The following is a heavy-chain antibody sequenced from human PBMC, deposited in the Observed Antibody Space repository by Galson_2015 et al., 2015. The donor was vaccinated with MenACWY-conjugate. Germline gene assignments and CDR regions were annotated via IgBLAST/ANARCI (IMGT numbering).Heavy chain of an antibody. CDR1: GFTFSSYG. CDR3: GRGQIVVVAATIDY. D-gene: IGHD2-15*01. V-gene: IGHV3-30*02. Sequence: SLRLSCAASGFTFSSYGMHWVRQPPGKGLEWVAFIQYDGTTSQYYSGSVRGRFTISRDNLKNTLFLQMDSLRPEDTAMYYCGRGQIVVVAATIDYWGPGVPVTVSS. J-gene: IGHJ4*02. CDR2: IQYDGTTSQ.